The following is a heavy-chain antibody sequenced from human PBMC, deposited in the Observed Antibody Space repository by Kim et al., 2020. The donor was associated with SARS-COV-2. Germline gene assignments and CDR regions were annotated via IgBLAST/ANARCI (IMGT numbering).Heavy chain of an antibody. CDR1: GYTFTSYD. CDR3: ARGLSRQDIVVVVAATDDAFDI. Sequence: ASVKVSCKASGYTFTSYDINWVRQATGQGLEWMGWMNPNSGNTGYAQKFQGRVTMTRNTYISTAYMELSSLRSEDTAVYYCARGLSRQDIVVVVAATDDAFDIWGQGTMVTVSS. J-gene: IGHJ3*02. V-gene: IGHV1-8*01. D-gene: IGHD2-15*01. CDR2: MNPNSGNT.